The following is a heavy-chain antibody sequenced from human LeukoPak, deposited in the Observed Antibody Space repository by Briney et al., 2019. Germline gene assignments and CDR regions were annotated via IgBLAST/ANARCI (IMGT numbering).Heavy chain of an antibody. Sequence: PGGSLRLSCATSGFTFRNYGMHWVRQAPGKGLEWISSISGSGDNTYYADSVKGRFTISRENSTNTLYLQMNSLRAEDTAVYHCANPPSVTRFDDGGQGSLVTVSS. CDR2: ISGSGDNT. J-gene: IGHJ4*02. CDR1: GFTFRNYG. V-gene: IGHV3-23*01. D-gene: IGHD4-11*01. CDR3: ANPPSVTRFDD.